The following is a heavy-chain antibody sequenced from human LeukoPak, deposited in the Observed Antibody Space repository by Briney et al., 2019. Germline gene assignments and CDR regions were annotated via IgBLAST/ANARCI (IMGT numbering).Heavy chain of an antibody. V-gene: IGHV3-23*01. D-gene: IGHD3-22*01. Sequence: GSLRLSCAASGFTFNSYAMTWVRQAPGKGLEWVSAISGGGVNTYYADSVKGRFTISRDNSKNMLYLQTNSLRAEDTAVYYCAKTLGYSGYFSPWGQGTLVTVSS. CDR3: AKTLGYSGYFSP. J-gene: IGHJ5*02. CDR1: GFTFNSYA. CDR2: ISGGGVNT.